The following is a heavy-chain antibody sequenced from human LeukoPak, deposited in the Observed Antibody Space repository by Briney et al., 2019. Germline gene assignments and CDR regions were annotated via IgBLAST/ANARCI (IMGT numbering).Heavy chain of an antibody. Sequence: PGGSLRLSCTTSGFTFDDCAMHWVRQTPGKGLEWVARISWNSDTIGYADSVKGRFTISRDNAKNSLYLQMNSLRVEDTAVYYCARGRLRRHQSGFDPWGQGTLVTVSS. V-gene: IGHV3-9*01. CDR2: ISWNSDTI. CDR3: ARGRLRRHQSGFDP. J-gene: IGHJ5*02. CDR1: GFTFDDCA. D-gene: IGHD5-12*01.